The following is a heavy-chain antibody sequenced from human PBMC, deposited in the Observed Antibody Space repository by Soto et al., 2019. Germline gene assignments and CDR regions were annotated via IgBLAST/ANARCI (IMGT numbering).Heavy chain of an antibody. CDR1: GFTFSSYS. J-gene: IGHJ4*02. CDR2: ISSSSNTI. Sequence: GGSLRLSCAASGFTFSSYSMNWVRQAPGKGLQWISYISSSSNTIYYADSVKGRFTISRDYAKNSPYLQMNSLTDEDTAVYYCARDRYSSGWYDLDYWGQGTLVTVSS. V-gene: IGHV3-48*02. D-gene: IGHD6-19*01. CDR3: ARDRYSSGWYDLDY.